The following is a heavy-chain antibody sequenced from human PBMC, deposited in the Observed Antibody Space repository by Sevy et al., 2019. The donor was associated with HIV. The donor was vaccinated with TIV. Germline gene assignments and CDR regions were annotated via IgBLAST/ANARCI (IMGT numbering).Heavy chain of an antibody. CDR1: GFTFTYAW. V-gene: IGHV3-15*01. D-gene: IGHD2-8*02. Sequence: GGSLRLSCAASGFTFTYAWMTWVRQAPGKGLELLGRIKSKADGGTIDYAAPVKGRFTISRDDSKNTLYLQMNSLKTEDTGVYYCSTDPIILLLVTDGMDVWGRGTTVTVSS. CDR2: IKSKADGGTI. J-gene: IGHJ6*02. CDR3: STDPIILLLVTDGMDV.